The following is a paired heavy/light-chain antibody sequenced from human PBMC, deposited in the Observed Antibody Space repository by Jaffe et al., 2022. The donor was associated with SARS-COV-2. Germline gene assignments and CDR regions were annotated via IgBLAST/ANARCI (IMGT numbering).Light chain of an antibody. J-gene: IGKJ5*01. CDR2: WAS. V-gene: IGKV4-1*01. Sequence: DIVMTQSPDSLAVSLGERATITCKSSQSVLYSSNNKNYLAWYQQKPGQPPKLLIYWASTRKFGVPDRFSGSGSGTDFTLTISSLQAEDVAVYYCQQYYSTPDTFGLGTRLEIK. CDR3: QQYYSTPDT. CDR1: QSVLYSSNNKNY.
Heavy chain of an antibody. J-gene: IGHJ3*02. CDR2: ISGSGSNT. Sequence: EVHLLEYGGGLVQPGGSLRLSCAASGFTFNNYPMTWVRQAPGKGLEWVSSISGSGSNTFYTDSVKGRFTISRDNSKNTLYLQMNSLRAEDTAVYYCAKNMGDSPWEWLDAFDIWGQGTMVTVSS. D-gene: IGHD3-3*01. CDR1: GFTFNNYP. CDR3: AKNMGDSPWEWLDAFDI. V-gene: IGHV3-23*01.